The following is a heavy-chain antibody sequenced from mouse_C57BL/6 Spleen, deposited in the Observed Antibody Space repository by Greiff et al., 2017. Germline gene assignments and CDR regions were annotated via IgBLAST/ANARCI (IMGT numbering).Heavy chain of an antibody. J-gene: IGHJ2*01. CDR2: IDPETGGT. CDR3: TRGNWERAFDY. D-gene: IGHD4-1*01. V-gene: IGHV1-15*01. Sequence: VKLQESGAELVRPGASVTLSCKASGYTFTDYEMHWVKQTPVHGLEWIGAIDPETGGTAYNQKFKGKAILTADKSSSTAYMELRSLTSEDSAVYYCTRGNWERAFDYWGQGTTLTVSS. CDR1: GYTFTDYE.